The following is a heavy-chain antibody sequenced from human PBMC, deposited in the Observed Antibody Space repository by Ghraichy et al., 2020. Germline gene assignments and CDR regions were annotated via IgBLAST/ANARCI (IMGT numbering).Heavy chain of an antibody. D-gene: IGHD2-2*01. CDR2: ISSSSYR. V-gene: IGHV3-69-1*01. CDR1: GFTFSDHY. J-gene: IGHJ6*02. Sequence: GESLNISCAASGFTFSDHYMSWVRQAPGKGLEWVSYISSSSYRFYADSVKGRFTISRDNDKNSLYLQMDSLRAEDTAVYYCVREEVVVPAAVSHYAMDVWGQGTTVTVSS. CDR3: VREEVVVPAAVSHYAMDV.